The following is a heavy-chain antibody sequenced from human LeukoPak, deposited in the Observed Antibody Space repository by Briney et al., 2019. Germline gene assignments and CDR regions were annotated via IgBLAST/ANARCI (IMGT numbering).Heavy chain of an antibody. CDR3: ARDGSGSLDY. J-gene: IGHJ4*02. CDR2: ISSSSSYI. Sequence: PGGSLRLSCAASGFTFSSDSMNWVRQAPGEGLWWVSSISSSSSYIYYADSVKGRFTISRDNAKNSLYLQMNSLRAEDTAVYYCARDGSGSLDYWGQGTLVTVSS. CDR1: GFTFSSDS. V-gene: IGHV3-21*01. D-gene: IGHD3-10*01.